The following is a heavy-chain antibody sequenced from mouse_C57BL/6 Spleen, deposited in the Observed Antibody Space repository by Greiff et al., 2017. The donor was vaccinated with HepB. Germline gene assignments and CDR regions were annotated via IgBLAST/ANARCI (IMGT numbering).Heavy chain of an antibody. V-gene: IGHV5-4*03. J-gene: IGHJ3*01. CDR2: ISDGGSYT. CDR3: AKPAPYYGSSYGFAY. D-gene: IGHD1-1*01. CDR1: GFTFSSYA. Sequence: EVKLVESGGGLVKPGGSLKLSCAASGFTFSSYAMSWVRQTPEKRLEWVATISDGGSYTYYPDNVKGRFTISRDNAKNNLYLQMSHLKSEDTAMYYCAKPAPYYGSSYGFAYWGQGTLVTVSA.